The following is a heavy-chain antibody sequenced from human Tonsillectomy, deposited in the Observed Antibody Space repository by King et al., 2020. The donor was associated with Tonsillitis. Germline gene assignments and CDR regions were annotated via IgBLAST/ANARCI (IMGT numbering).Heavy chain of an antibody. D-gene: IGHD3-3*01. Sequence: VQLVESGGGLVQPGRSLRLSCAASGFTFDDYAMHWVRQAPGKCLEWVSGISWNSGSIGYADSVKGRFTISRDNAKNSLYLQMNSLRAEDTAWYYCAKGGTAGCGGVIAEGMDGWGQGT. J-gene: IGHJ6*02. CDR3: AKGGTAGCGGVIAEGMDG. V-gene: IGHV3-9*01. CDR1: GFTFDDYA. CDR2: ISWNSGSI.